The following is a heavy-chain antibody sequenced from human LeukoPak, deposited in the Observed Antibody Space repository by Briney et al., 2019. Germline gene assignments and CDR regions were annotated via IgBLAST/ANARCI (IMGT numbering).Heavy chain of an antibody. CDR2: ISSNGDNT. Sequence: GGSLRLSRSVSGFTFSTYVMHWVRQAPGKGVEYVSAISSNGDNTYYADSVKGRFTISRDNSKNTLYLQMSSLRADDTAVYYCVRVTGYWGQGTLVTVSS. J-gene: IGHJ4*02. CDR3: VRVTGY. V-gene: IGHV3-64D*06. CDR1: GFTFSTYV.